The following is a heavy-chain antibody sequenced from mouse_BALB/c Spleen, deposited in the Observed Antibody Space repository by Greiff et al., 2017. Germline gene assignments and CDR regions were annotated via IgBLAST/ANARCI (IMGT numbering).Heavy chain of an antibody. D-gene: IGHD1-1*01. V-gene: IGHV1S34*01. CDR3: ARGITTVVATDYFDY. J-gene: IGHJ2*01. Sequence: LVKTGASVKISCKASGYSFTGYYMHWVKQSHGKSLEWIGYISCYNGATSYNQKFKGKATFTVDTSSSTAYMQFNSLTSEDSAVYYCARGITTVVATDYFDYWGEGTTLTVSS. CDR1: GYSFTGYY. CDR2: ISCYNGAT.